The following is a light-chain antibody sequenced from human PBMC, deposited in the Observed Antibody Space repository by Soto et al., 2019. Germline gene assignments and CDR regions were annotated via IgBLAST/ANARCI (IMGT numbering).Light chain of an antibody. Sequence: DIQMTQSPSSLSASVGDRVTITCQASQDISNYLNWYQQKPGKAPKLLIYDASNLETGVPSRFSGSGSGTDFTFTISSLQAEDIATYYCQHLDTFGGGTKVEIK. J-gene: IGKJ4*01. CDR2: DAS. CDR3: QHLDT. V-gene: IGKV1-33*01. CDR1: QDISNY.